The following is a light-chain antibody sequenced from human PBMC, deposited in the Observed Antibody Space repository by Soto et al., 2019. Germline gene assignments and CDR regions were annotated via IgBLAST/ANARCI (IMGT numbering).Light chain of an antibody. CDR3: HQRGNWPRTS. Sequence: EIVLTQSPATLSLSPGERATISCRASQSVGDNFAWYQQKPGQAPRLLIYEASNRATGIPARFSGGGFGTEFPLTISSLEPEDFAVYFCHQRGNWPRTSFGQGTRLEI. V-gene: IGKV3-11*01. CDR2: EAS. J-gene: IGKJ2*01. CDR1: QSVGDN.